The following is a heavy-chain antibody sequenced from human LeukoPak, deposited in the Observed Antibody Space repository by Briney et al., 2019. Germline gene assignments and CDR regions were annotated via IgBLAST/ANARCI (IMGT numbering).Heavy chain of an antibody. D-gene: IGHD3-10*01. V-gene: IGHV3-49*04. CDR2: IRSKAYGGTT. Sequence: GGSLRLSCTGSGSTFGDYAVSWVRQAPGKGLEWVGFIRSKAYGGTTEYAASVKGRFTISRDDSKSIAYLQLNSLKTEDTAVYYCARFVPYFDYWGQGTLVTVSS. CDR3: ARFVPYFDY. CDR1: GSTFGDYA. J-gene: IGHJ4*02.